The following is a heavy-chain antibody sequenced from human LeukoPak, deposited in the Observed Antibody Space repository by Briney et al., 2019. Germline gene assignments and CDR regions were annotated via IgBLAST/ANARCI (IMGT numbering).Heavy chain of an antibody. V-gene: IGHV4-59*01. CDR2: IYYSGST. Sequence: SETLSLTCAVYGGSFSGYYWSWIRQPPGKGLEWIGYIYYSGSTNYNPSLKSRVTISVDTSKNQFSLKLSSVTAADTAVYYCARDTYSSGTIWGQGTLVTVSS. CDR3: ARDTYSSGTI. CDR1: GGSFSGYY. D-gene: IGHD6-19*01. J-gene: IGHJ4*02.